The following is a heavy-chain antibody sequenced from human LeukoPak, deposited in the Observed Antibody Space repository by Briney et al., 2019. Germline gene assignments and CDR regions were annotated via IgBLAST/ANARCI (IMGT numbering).Heavy chain of an antibody. D-gene: IGHD3-16*01. CDR2: INPNSGGT. V-gene: IGHV1-2*02. J-gene: IGHJ3*02. CDR1: GYTFTDYY. Sequence: ASVKVSCKASGYTFTDYYMHWVRQAPGQGLEWMGWINPNSGGTNYARKFQGRVTMTRDTSISTAYMELNRLRSDDTAVYYCARVLDWGKNAHTFEIWGQGTIVTVSS. CDR3: ARVLDWGKNAHTFEI.